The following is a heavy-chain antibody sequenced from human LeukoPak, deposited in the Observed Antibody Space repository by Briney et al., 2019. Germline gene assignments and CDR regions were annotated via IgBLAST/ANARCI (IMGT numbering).Heavy chain of an antibody. D-gene: IGHD6-19*01. CDR3: ARESVAGGFEY. J-gene: IGHJ4*02. CDR1: GGTFSSYN. Sequence: SVKVSCKASGGTFSSYNFIWVRQAPGQGLEWMGGIIPMQGTPNYAQKFQDRVTISADKSTTTVYMALSSLRYEDTAMYYCARESVAGGFEYWGRGTLVTVSS. CDR2: IIPMQGTP. V-gene: IGHV1-69*08.